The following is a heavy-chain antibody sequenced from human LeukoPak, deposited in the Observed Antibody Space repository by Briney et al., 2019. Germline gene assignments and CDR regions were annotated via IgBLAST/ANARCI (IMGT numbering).Heavy chain of an antibody. V-gene: IGHV3-74*01. J-gene: IGHJ3*02. CDR2: INSDGSST. CDR3: VRVESVVATTADAFDI. CDR1: GFTFSSYW. Sequence: GGSLRLSCAASGFTFSSYWMHWVRQAPGKGLAWVSRINSDGSSTSYADSVKGRFTISRDNAKNTLYLQMNSLRAEDTAVYYCVRVESVVATTADAFDIWGQGTMVTVSS. D-gene: IGHD5-12*01.